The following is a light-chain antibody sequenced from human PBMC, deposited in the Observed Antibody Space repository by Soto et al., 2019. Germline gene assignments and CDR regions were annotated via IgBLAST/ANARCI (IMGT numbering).Light chain of an antibody. Sequence: TESPVALAGPRGMPASISCRSNQSLVHSDGIAYFSWFQQRPGRAPRRLIYKVSNRDSGVPARFSGSGSGTDFALKISRVEAEDVGVYYCMQGTHSPITFGQGTRLEIK. CDR3: MQGTHSPIT. CDR1: QSLVHSDGIAY. J-gene: IGKJ5*01. V-gene: IGKV2-30*02. CDR2: KVS.